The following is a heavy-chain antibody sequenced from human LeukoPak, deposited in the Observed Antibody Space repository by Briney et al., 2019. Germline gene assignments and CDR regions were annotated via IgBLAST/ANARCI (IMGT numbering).Heavy chain of an antibody. J-gene: IGHJ6*02. Sequence: SETLSLTCTVSGGSLSSGDSYWSWIRQPPGKGLEWIGYIYYSGSTYYNPSLKSRFTISVDTSKNQFSLKLSSVTAADTAVYYCARERITMVRGVIPTGMDVWGQGTTVTVSS. CDR1: GGSLSSGDSY. D-gene: IGHD3-10*01. CDR3: ARERITMVRGVIPTGMDV. CDR2: IYYSGST. V-gene: IGHV4-30-4*01.